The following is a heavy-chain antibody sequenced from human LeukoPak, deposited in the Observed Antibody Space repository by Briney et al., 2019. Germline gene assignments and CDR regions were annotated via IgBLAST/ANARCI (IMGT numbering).Heavy chain of an antibody. Sequence: SESLSLTCTVYAGSLSNYYRSWIRQPPGKGLEWIEHIYESVITTYTPSLNSRVAISVDTSKNQFSLRLSSVTVADTAVYYCARGRIGGPKAPFDYWGQGTLVTVSS. CDR3: ARGRIGGPKAPFDY. D-gene: IGHD3-16*01. CDR2: IYESVIT. V-gene: IGHV4-59*01. J-gene: IGHJ4*02. CDR1: AGSLSNYY.